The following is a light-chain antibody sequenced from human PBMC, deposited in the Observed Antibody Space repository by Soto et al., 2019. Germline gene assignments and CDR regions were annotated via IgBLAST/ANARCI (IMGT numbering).Light chain of an antibody. J-gene: IGKJ4*01. Sequence: EIVMTQSPATLSVSPGGRATLSCRASQSVNNNLAWYQQKPGQAPRLLLSGASARATGIPARFSGSGSWTEFTLTISSLQSEDLAVYYCQQYNNWPLPFGGGTKVEIK. CDR2: GAS. CDR1: QSVNNN. CDR3: QQYNNWPLP. V-gene: IGKV3-15*01.